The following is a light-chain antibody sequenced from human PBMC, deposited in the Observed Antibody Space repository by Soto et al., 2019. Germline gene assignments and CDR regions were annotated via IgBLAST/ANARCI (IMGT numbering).Light chain of an antibody. V-gene: IGLV2-14*01. J-gene: IGLJ1*01. CDR3: SSYTSSSTYV. Sequence: QSSLTHPASLSGSPGQSITISCTGTSSDVGGYNYVSWYQQHPGKAPKLMIYEVSNRPSGVSNRFSGSKSGNTASLTISGLQAEDEADYYCSSYTSSSTYVFGNGNKVTVL. CDR1: SSDVGGYNY. CDR2: EVS.